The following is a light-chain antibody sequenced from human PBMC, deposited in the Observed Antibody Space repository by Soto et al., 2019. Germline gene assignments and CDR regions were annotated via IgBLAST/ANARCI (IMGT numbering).Light chain of an antibody. CDR3: QKYDSAPWT. V-gene: IGKV1-27*01. CDR1: QGISNY. J-gene: IGKJ1*01. Sequence: EIQMTQSPSSLSASVGDRVTITCRASQGISNYLAWYQQKPGKVPKLLIYGASTLQSGVPSRLSGSGFGTDFTLIINSLQPEDVATYYCQKYDSAPWTFGQGTKVEI. CDR2: GAS.